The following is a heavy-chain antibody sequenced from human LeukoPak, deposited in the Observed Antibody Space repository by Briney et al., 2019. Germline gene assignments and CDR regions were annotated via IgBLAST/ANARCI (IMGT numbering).Heavy chain of an antibody. Sequence: SETLSLTCAVYGGSFSGYYWSWIRQPPGKGLKWIGEINHSGRTNYNPSLKSRVTLSVDTSKSQFSLKLTSVTAADTAVYYCARPYSSTWIDAFDIWGQGTMVTVSS. CDR3: ARPYSSTWIDAFDI. V-gene: IGHV4-34*01. J-gene: IGHJ3*02. CDR2: INHSGRT. D-gene: IGHD6-13*01. CDR1: GGSFSGYY.